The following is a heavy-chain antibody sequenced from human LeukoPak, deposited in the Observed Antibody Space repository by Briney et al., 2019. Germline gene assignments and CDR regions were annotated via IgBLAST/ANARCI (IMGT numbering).Heavy chain of an antibody. V-gene: IGHV4-39*07. Sequence: PSETLSLTCTVSGGSISSSSYYWGWIRQPPGKGLEWIGTISYSGRTYYNPSLKSRVTISVDTSKNQFSLKVSSVTAADTAVYYCARDLSYGSGTSYFDYWGQGTLVTVSS. J-gene: IGHJ4*02. CDR1: GGSISSSSYY. CDR2: ISYSGRT. CDR3: ARDLSYGSGTSYFDY. D-gene: IGHD3-10*01.